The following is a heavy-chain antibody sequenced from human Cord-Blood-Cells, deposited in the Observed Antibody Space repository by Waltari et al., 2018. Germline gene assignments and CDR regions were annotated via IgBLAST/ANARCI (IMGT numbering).Heavy chain of an antibody. V-gene: IGHV4-39*01. D-gene: IGHD3-22*01. J-gene: IGHJ4*02. CDR2: IYYSGRP. Sequence: QLQLQESGPGLVKPSETLSLTCTVSGGSISSSSYYWGWIRQPPGKGLEWIGSIYYSGRPYYNPSLKSRVTISVDTSKNQFSLKLSSVTAADTAVYYCARHPPPYYDSSGYDYWGQGTLVTVSS. CDR1: GGSISSSSYY. CDR3: ARHPPPYYDSSGYDY.